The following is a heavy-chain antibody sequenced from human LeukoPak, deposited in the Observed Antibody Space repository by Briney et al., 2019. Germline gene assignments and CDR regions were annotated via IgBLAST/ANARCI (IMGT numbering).Heavy chain of an antibody. D-gene: IGHD3-10*01. CDR2: IYTSGST. J-gene: IGHJ4*02. V-gene: IGHV4-4*07. CDR3: ARGIWVRGVIMEDDY. Sequence: SETLSLTCTVSGGSISSHYWSWIRQPAGKGLEWIGRIYTSGSTNYNPSLKSRVTMSVDTSKNQFSLKLSSVTAADTAVYYCARGIWVRGVIMEDDYWGQGTPVTVSS. CDR1: GGSISSHY.